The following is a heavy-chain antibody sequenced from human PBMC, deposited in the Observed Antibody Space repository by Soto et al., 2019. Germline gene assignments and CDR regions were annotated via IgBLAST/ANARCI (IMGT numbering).Heavy chain of an antibody. V-gene: IGHV4-30-2*01. Sequence: ASETLSLTCAVSGGSISSGGYSWSWIRQPPGKGLEWIGYIYHSGSTYYNPSLKSRVTISVDRSKNQFSLKLSSVTAADTAVYYCAREVRGNEGERWFDPWGQGTLVTVSS. J-gene: IGHJ5*02. D-gene: IGHD3-10*01. CDR3: AREVRGNEGERWFDP. CDR1: GGSISSGGYS. CDR2: IYHSGST.